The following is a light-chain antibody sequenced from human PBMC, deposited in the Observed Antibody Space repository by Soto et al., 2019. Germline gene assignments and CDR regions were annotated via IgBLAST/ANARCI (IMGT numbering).Light chain of an antibody. V-gene: IGLV2-11*01. CDR2: EVS. CDR1: SSDVGAYNY. CDR3: CSYAGSYAL. J-gene: IGLJ2*01. Sequence: QSVLTQPRSVSGPPGQSVTISCTGTSSDVGAYNYVSWYQQHPGKVPKVMIFEVSERPSGVPDRFSGSKSGNTASLTISGLQAEDEADYYCCSYAGSYALFGGGTKVTVL.